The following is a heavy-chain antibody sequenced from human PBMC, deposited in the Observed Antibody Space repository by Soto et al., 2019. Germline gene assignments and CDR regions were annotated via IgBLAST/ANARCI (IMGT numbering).Heavy chain of an antibody. J-gene: IGHJ5*02. CDR2: IYHSGST. V-gene: IGHV4-30-2*01. Sequence: SETLSLTCDVSGGSISSGGYSWSWIRQTPGKGLEWIGYIYHSGSTNYNPSLKSRVTISVDRSKNQFSLKLSSVTAADTAVYYCARGLLYNWFDPWGQGTLVTVSS. CDR1: GGSISSGGYS. D-gene: IGHD2-15*01. CDR3: ARGLLYNWFDP.